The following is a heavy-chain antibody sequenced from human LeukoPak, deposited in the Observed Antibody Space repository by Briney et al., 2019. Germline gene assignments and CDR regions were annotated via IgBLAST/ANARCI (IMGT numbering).Heavy chain of an antibody. Sequence: SETLSLTCTVFGYSISRGYYWGWIRQPPGKGLEWIGSIHHVGGSNYNPSLKSRVTISMDTSRDQVALKLTSVTAADTAVYYCARAWHDSSGYYYYFDYRGQGTLVTVSS. CDR2: IHHVGGS. J-gene: IGHJ4*02. CDR1: GYSISRGYY. V-gene: IGHV4-38-2*02. D-gene: IGHD3-22*01. CDR3: ARAWHDSSGYYYYFDY.